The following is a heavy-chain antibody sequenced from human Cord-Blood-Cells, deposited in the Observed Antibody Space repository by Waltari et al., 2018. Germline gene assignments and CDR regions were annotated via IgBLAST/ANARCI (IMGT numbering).Heavy chain of an antibody. J-gene: IGHJ4*02. CDR3: ASGTGTTVGHGAHY. Sequence: QVQLQQWGAGLLKPSEPLSLPCAVYGGSFSGYYWSWIRQPPGKGLEWIGEINHSGSTNYNPSLKSRVTISVDTSKNQFSLKLSSVTAADTAVYYCASGTGTTVGHGAHYWGQGTLVTVSS. D-gene: IGHD1-7*01. CDR1: GGSFSGYY. V-gene: IGHV4-34*01. CDR2: INHSGST.